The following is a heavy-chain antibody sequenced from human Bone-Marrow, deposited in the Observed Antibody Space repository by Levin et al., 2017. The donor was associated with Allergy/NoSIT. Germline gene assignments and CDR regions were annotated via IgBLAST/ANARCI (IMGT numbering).Heavy chain of an antibody. V-gene: IGHV4-59*01. CDR1: GGSISSYY. CDR3: ARDRGVGVTLDY. J-gene: IGHJ4*02. CDR2: IYKSGIS. Sequence: SETLSLTCTVSGGSISSYYWNWIRQPPGKGLEWIGYIYKSGISNYNASLKSRATISIDTSKNQFSLKLISVTAVDTAIYYCARDRGVGVTLDYWGRGILVSVSS. D-gene: IGHD3-10*01.